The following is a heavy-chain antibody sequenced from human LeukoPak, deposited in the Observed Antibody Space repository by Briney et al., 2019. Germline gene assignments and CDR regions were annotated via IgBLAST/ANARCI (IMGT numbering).Heavy chain of an antibody. CDR1: GFTFDDYD. CDR2: IRWNTCSI. D-gene: IGHD3-10*01. V-gene: IGHV3-9*03. CDR3: AQDFKYYGSGSYGH. J-gene: IGHJ4*02. Sequence: GRSLRLSCAASGFTFDDYDMHWVRQAPGKALEWVSGIRWNTCSIGYADAVYGLFTNSSDNAKNSLYLQMNSLRAEDMSLYYFAQDFKYYGSGSYGHWGQGTLVTVSS.